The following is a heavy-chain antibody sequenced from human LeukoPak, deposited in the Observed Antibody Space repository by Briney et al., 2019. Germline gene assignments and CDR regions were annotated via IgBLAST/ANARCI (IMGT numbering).Heavy chain of an antibody. CDR2: ISSSSSYI. V-gene: IGHV3-21*01. D-gene: IGHD3-16*01. Sequence: GSLRLSCAASGFTFSSYSMNWVRQAPGKGLEWVSSISSSSSYIYYADSVKGRFTISRDNAKNSLYLQMNSLRAEDTAIYYCAREDASTFDYWGQGTLVTVSS. J-gene: IGHJ4*02. CDR3: AREDASTFDY. CDR1: GFTFSSYS.